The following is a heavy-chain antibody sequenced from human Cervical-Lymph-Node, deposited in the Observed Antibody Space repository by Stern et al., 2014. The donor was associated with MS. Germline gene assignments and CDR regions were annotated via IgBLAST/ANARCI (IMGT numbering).Heavy chain of an antibody. V-gene: IGHV2-26*01. CDR2: IFSTDEK. J-gene: IGHJ5*02. CDR3: ARSYSGTYLDWFDR. D-gene: IGHD1-26*01. Sequence: QVTLRESGPVLVKPTETLTLTCSVSGLSLSNPRMGVSWIRQPPGKALEWLGHIFSTDEKSYSTSLESRLTISRGTSKSQVVLTMTNMDPVDTATYYCARSYSGTYLDWFDRWGQGTLVTVSS. CDR1: GLSLSNPRMG.